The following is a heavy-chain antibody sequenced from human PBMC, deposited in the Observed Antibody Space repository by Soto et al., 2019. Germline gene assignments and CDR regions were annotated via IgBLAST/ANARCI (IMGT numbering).Heavy chain of an antibody. CDR1: GGSISSGGYY. CDR3: ARGPGYCSSTSCYSPYYYYGMDV. V-gene: IGHV4-31*03. Sequence: QVQLQESGPGLVKPSQTLSLTCTVSGGSISSGGYYWSRIRQHPGKGLEWIGDIYYSGSTYYNPSLKSRVTISVDTSKNQFSLKLSSVTAADTAVYYCARGPGYCSSTSCYSPYYYYGMDVWGQGTTVTVSS. J-gene: IGHJ6*02. D-gene: IGHD2-2*02. CDR2: IYYSGST.